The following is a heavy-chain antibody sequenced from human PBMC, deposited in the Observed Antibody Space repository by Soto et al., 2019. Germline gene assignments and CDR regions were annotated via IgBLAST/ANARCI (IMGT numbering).Heavy chain of an antibody. Sequence: QVQLQQWGAGLLKPSETLSLTCAVYGGSFSGYSWSWIRQSPGKGLECVGEINHSGSTNYNPSLKSRVIISVDTSKNQFSLKLSSVTAADTAVYYCARGRRSFTIFGVVPYYFDYWGQGTLVTVSS. CDR3: ARGRRSFTIFGVVPYYFDY. J-gene: IGHJ4*02. CDR1: GGSFSGYS. D-gene: IGHD3-3*01. V-gene: IGHV4-34*01. CDR2: INHSGST.